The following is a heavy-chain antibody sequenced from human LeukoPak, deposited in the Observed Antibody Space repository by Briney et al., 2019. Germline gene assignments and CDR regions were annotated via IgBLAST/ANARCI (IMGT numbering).Heavy chain of an antibody. J-gene: IGHJ6*03. CDR3: ARGVELLDYYYYVDV. CDR1: GYTFTDYY. Sequence: GASVKVSCKASGYTFTDYYMHWVRQAPGQGLEWMGWINPNSGGTNYAQKFQGRVTMTRNTSISTAYMELSRLRSDDTAVYYCARGVELLDYYYYVDVWGKGTTVTVSS. D-gene: IGHD1-7*01. V-gene: IGHV1-2*02. CDR2: INPNSGGT.